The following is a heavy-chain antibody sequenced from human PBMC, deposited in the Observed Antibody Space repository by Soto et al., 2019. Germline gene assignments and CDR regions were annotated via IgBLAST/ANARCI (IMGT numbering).Heavy chain of an antibody. D-gene: IGHD3-3*01. CDR3: ARDTISHGMDV. J-gene: IGHJ6*02. V-gene: IGHV4-30-2*01. CDR1: GGSINSDSYS. Sequence: PSETLSLTCTVSGGSINSDSYSWSWVRQPPGKGLEWIGYIYHSGSTYYNPSLKSRVTISLDRSRNQFSLKLSPVSAADTAVYYCARDTISHGMDVWGQGTTVTVSS. CDR2: IYHSGST.